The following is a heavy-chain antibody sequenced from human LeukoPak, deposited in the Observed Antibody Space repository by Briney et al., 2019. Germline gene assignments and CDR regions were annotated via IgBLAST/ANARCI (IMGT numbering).Heavy chain of an antibody. J-gene: IGHJ1*01. CDR1: GFTFSLYA. CDR3: AYSSGYYH. Sequence: GGSLRLSCSASGFTFSLYAMHWVRQAPGRGLEYVSAITSNGGSTYYADSVKDRFTISRDNSKSTLYLHMSTLRPEDTAVYYCAYSSGYYHWGQGTLVTVSS. CDR2: ITSNGGST. D-gene: IGHD3-22*01. V-gene: IGHV3-64D*06.